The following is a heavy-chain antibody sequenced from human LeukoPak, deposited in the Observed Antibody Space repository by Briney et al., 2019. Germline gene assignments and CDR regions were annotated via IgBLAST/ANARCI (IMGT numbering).Heavy chain of an antibody. V-gene: IGHV1-18*01. Sequence: ASVKVSCKASGYTFTSYGISWVRQAPGQGLEWMGWISAYNGNTNYAQKLQGRVTMTTDTSTSTAYMELRSLRSDDTAVYCCARAGIAAAGANYYYYGMDVWGQGTTVTVSS. CDR1: GYTFTSYG. J-gene: IGHJ6*02. CDR3: ARAGIAAAGANYYYYGMDV. CDR2: ISAYNGNT. D-gene: IGHD6-13*01.